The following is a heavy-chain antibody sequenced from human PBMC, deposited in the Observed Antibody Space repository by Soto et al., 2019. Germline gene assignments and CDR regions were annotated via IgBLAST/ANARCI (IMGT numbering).Heavy chain of an antibody. J-gene: IGHJ4*02. Sequence: SETLSLTCTVSGGSISSGDYYWSWIRQPPGKGLEWIGYIYYSGSTYYNPSLKSRVTISVDTSKNQFSLKLSSVTAADTAVYYCARVRGAFPYDILTGYVDYWGQGTLVTVSS. D-gene: IGHD3-9*01. V-gene: IGHV4-30-4*01. CDR3: ARVRGAFPYDILTGYVDY. CDR2: IYYSGST. CDR1: GGSISSGDYY.